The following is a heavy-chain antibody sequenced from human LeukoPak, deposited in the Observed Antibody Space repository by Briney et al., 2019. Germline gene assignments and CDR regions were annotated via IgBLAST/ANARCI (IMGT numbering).Heavy chain of an antibody. CDR3: AKDIIPGTMIVANYAFDI. V-gene: IGHV3-9*01. J-gene: IGHJ3*02. Sequence: PGRSLRLSCAASGFTFDDYAMHWVRQAPGKGLEWVSGISWNSGSIGYADSVKGRFTISRDNAKNSLHLQMNSLRAEDTALYYCAKDIIPGTMIVANYAFDIWGQGTMVTVSS. CDR2: ISWNSGSI. D-gene: IGHD3-22*01. CDR1: GFTFDDYA.